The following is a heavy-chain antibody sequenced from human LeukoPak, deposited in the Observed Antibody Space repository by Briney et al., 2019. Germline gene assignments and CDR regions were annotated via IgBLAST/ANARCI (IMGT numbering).Heavy chain of an antibody. V-gene: IGHV3-23*01. CDR1: GFTFSSYG. CDR2: SSGSGGST. J-gene: IGHJ5*02. Sequence: GGSLRLSCAASGFTFSSYGMSWVRQAPGKGLEWVSASSGSGGSTYYAYSVKGRFTISRDNSKNTLYLQMNSLRAEDTAVYYCAKKGYCSSTSCRADPNWFDPWGQGTLVTVSS. CDR3: AKKGYCSSTSCRADPNWFDP. D-gene: IGHD2-2*01.